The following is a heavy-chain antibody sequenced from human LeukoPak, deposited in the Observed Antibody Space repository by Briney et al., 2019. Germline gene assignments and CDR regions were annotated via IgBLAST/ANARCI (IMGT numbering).Heavy chain of an antibody. Sequence: GRSLRLSCAASGFTFSRYGMQWVRQAPGKGLEWVAIITYDGTDKNYADSVKGRFTISRDNSKSTVYLQMNSLRAEDTAVFYCARDSYGVGAHDYWGQGTLVTVSS. V-gene: IGHV3-30*03. CDR1: GFTFSRYG. CDR3: ARDSYGVGAHDY. D-gene: IGHD1-26*01. J-gene: IGHJ4*02. CDR2: ITYDGTDK.